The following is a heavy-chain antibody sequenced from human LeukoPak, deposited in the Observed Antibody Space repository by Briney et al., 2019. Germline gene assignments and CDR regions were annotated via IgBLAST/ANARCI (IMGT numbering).Heavy chain of an antibody. D-gene: IGHD6-13*01. Sequence: HPGGSLRLSCAASGFTFSSYAMSWVRQAPGKGLEWVSGISGSGGGTYYADSVKGRFTVSRDNSKNTLYLQMNSLRAEDTAVYYCAKKSIMGDSSTWYYFDYWGQGTLVTVSS. V-gene: IGHV3-23*01. CDR1: GFTFSSYA. CDR3: AKKSIMGDSSTWYYFDY. CDR2: ISGSGGGT. J-gene: IGHJ4*02.